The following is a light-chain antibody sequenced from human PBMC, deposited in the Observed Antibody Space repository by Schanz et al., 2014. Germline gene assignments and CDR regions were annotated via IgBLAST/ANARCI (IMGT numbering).Light chain of an antibody. Sequence: DIRMTQSPSTLSASVGDRVTITCRASQSISTWLAWYQQKSGKAPKFLIHDASSLETGVPSRFSGSGSGTEFTLTISSLQPDDFATYYCQQYDSYPLTFGGGTQVKIK. CDR2: DAS. CDR3: QQYDSYPLT. CDR1: QSISTW. J-gene: IGKJ4*01. V-gene: IGKV1-5*01.